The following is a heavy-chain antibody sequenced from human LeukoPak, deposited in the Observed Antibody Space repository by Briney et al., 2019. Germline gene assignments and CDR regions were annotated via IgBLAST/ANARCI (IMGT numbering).Heavy chain of an antibody. J-gene: IGHJ4*02. Sequence: PGGSLRLSCAASGFTFSSYAMSWVRQAPGKGLEWVSAIGGSGTSAYYADSLKGRFTISRDNSKNTLYLQVNSLRAEDTAEYYCAKDDSAYSYASFDYWGQGTLVTVSS. V-gene: IGHV3-23*01. CDR2: IGGSGTSA. D-gene: IGHD5-18*01. CDR1: GFTFSSYA. CDR3: AKDDSAYSYASFDY.